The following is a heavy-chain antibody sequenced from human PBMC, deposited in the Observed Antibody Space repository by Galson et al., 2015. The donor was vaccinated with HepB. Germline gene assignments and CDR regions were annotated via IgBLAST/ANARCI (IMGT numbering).Heavy chain of an antibody. CDR3: ASALYYDFWSGYSNAFDI. CDR2: INSDGSST. Sequence: SLRLSCAASGFTFSSYWMHWVRQAPGKGLEWVSRINSDGSSTSYADSVKGRFTISRDNAKNTLYLQMNSLRAEDTAVYYCASALYYDFWSGYSNAFDIWGQGTMVTVSS. J-gene: IGHJ3*02. CDR1: GFTFSSYW. V-gene: IGHV3-74*01. D-gene: IGHD3-3*01.